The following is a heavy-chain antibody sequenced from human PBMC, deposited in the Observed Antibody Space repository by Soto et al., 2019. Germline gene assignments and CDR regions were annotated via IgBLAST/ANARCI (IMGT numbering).Heavy chain of an antibody. CDR3: ATDVGYGDYVVWFDP. CDR1: GFTFNNAW. V-gene: IGHV3-15*01. Sequence: VGSLRLSCAASGFTFNNAWMSWVRQAPGKGLEWVGRIKSKPDGGTADYAAPVKGRFTISRDDSKNTLYLQMQSLKTEDTALYYCATDVGYGDYVVWFDPWGQGTLVTVSS. D-gene: IGHD4-17*01. CDR2: IKSKPDGGTA. J-gene: IGHJ5*02.